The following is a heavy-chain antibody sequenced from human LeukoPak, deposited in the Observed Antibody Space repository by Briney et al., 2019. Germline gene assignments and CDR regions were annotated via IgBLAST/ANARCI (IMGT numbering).Heavy chain of an antibody. CDR2: LSGSGGST. J-gene: IGHJ1*01. CDR1: GFTFSSYA. D-gene: IGHD3-22*01. Sequence: GGSLRLSCAASGFTFSSYAMSWVRQAPGKGLEWVSTLSGSGGSTYYADSVKGRFTISRDNAKNSLYLQMNSLRAEDTALYYCAKVEGNYYDSSGYYYDEYFQHWGQGTLVTVSS. V-gene: IGHV3-23*01. CDR3: AKVEGNYYDSSGYYYDEYFQH.